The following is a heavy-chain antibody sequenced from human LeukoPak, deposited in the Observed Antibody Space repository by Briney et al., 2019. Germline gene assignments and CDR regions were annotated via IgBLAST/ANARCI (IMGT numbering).Heavy chain of an antibody. J-gene: IGHJ4*02. CDR1: GFTFSNAW. CDR3: TTDLLGYDFWDY. Sequence: GGSLRLSCAASGFTFSNAWMSWVRQAPGKGLEWVGRIKSKTDGGTTDYAAPVKGRFTISGDDSKNTLYLQMNSLKTEDTAVYYCTTDLLGYDFWDYWGQGTLVTVSS. V-gene: IGHV3-15*01. CDR2: IKSKTDGGTT. D-gene: IGHD3-3*01.